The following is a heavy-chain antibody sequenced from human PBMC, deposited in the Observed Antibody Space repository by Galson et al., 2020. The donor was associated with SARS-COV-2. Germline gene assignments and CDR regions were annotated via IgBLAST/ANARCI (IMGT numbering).Heavy chain of an antibody. CDR3: ARHGGEVETTSRYYYYGMDV. V-gene: IGHV5-10-1*01. CDR2: IDPTDSYA. J-gene: IGHJ6*02. Sequence: GESLKISCKGSGYSFTNYWITWVRQMPGKGLEWMGRIDPTDSYANYSPSFQGHVTISADKSISTAYLQWSSLKASDTAMYYCARHGGEVETTSRYYYYGMDVWGQGTTVTVSS. CDR1: GYSFTNYW. D-gene: IGHD3-10*01.